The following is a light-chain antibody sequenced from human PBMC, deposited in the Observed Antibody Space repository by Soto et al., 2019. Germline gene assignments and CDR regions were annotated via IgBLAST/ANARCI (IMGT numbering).Light chain of an antibody. Sequence: QSVLTQPPSASGTPGQRVTISCSGSSSNIGGNTVNWYQQLPGTAPRVLIYSNNQRPSGVPDRFSGSKSGTSASLAISGLPSEDEADYYCAAWDDSLNAVVFGGGTKLTVL. CDR2: SNN. CDR3: AAWDDSLNAVV. J-gene: IGLJ2*01. V-gene: IGLV1-44*01. CDR1: SSNIGGNT.